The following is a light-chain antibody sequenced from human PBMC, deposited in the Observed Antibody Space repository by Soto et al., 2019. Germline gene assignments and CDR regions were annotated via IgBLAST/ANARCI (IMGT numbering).Light chain of an antibody. CDR3: MQALQTPWT. Sequence: DIVMTQSPLSLPVTPGEPASISCRSSQSLLHSNGYNCLDWYLQKPGQSPQLLIYLGSNRASGVPDRFSGSESGTDFTLKISRVEAEDVGVYYCMQALQTPWTFGQGTKVEIK. J-gene: IGKJ1*01. CDR1: QSLLHSNGYNC. CDR2: LGS. V-gene: IGKV2-28*01.